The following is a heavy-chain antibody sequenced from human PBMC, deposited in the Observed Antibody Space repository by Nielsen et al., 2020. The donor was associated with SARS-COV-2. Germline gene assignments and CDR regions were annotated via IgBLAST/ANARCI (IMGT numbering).Heavy chain of an antibody. D-gene: IGHD2-2*01. CDR3: ARELYQLLPNYGPHAFDI. Sequence: GESLKISCAASGFTFSSYEMNWVRQAPGKGLEWVSYISSSGSTIYYADSVKGRFTISRDNAKNSLYLQMNSLRAEDTAVYYCARELYQLLPNYGPHAFDIWGQGTMVTVSS. J-gene: IGHJ3*02. CDR2: ISSSGSTI. CDR1: GFTFSSYE. V-gene: IGHV3-48*03.